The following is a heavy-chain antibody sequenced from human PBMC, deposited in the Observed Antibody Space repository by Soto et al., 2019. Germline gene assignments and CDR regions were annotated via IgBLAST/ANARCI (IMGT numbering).Heavy chain of an antibody. V-gene: IGHV3-23*01. CDR2: ISDSGGDS. Sequence: EVQLLVSGGDLVQPGGSLTLSCVASGFTFGSRAMSWVRQAPGEGLEWVSTISDSGGDSKSADSVRGRFAISRDNYKNTLYLPMSSLSAEDSDVDYCARGAKDSYPGSRIFYFWGRGTLVTVSS. CDR3: ARGAKDSYPGSRIFYF. J-gene: IGHJ4*02. D-gene: IGHD3-10*01. CDR1: GFTFGSRA.